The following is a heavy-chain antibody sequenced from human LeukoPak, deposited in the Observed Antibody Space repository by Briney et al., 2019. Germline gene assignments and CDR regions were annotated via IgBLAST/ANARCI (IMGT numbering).Heavy chain of an antibody. V-gene: IGHV3-21*01. Sequence: GGSLRLFCAASGFTFSSYSMNWVRQAPGKGLEWVSSISSSSSYIYYADSLKGRFTISRDNAKNSLYLQMNSLRAEDTAVYYCARDRSGSGWDYGMDVWGQGTTVTVSS. CDR2: ISSSSSYI. D-gene: IGHD6-19*01. J-gene: IGHJ6*02. CDR3: ARDRSGSGWDYGMDV. CDR1: GFTFSSYS.